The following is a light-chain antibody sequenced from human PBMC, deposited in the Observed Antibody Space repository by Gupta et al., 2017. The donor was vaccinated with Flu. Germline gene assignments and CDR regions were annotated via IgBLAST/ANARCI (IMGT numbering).Light chain of an antibody. V-gene: IGLV3-25*02. CDR1: ALPKQY. CDR2: KDS. Sequence: SYELTQPPSVSVSPGQTARITSSGDALPKQYAYWYQQKPGQAPVLVIYKDSERPSGIPERFSGSSSGTTVTLTISGVQAEDEADYYCQSADSSGWVFGGGTKLTVL. CDR3: QSADSSGWV. J-gene: IGLJ3*02.